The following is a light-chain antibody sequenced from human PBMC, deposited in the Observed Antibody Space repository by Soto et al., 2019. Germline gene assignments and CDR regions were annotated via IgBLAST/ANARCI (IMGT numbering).Light chain of an antibody. J-gene: IGLJ1*01. CDR2: EGR. V-gene: IGLV2-23*01. CDR1: NSGVVNYEY. Sequence: AVLSQPASVSGSPGQSITIACTGINSGVVNYEYVSWYQQFPDKAPKLIIYEGRERPSGVSDRFSGPKSDNAASLTISALQTQEEAAYFCLSYRKVLGTATKFTVL. CDR3: LSYRKV.